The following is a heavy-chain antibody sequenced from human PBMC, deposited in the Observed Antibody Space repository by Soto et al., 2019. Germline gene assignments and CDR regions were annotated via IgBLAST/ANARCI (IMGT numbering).Heavy chain of an antibody. V-gene: IGHV3-74*03. CDR2: TNSDGSSV. J-gene: IGHJ4*02. CDR1: GFTLSDNW. Sequence: EVQLVESGGGLVQPGGSLRLSCAASGFTLSDNWIHWVRRVPGKGLVWVSRTNSDGSSVTYAESVKGRFTLSRDNAKYTWFLQMDSLRVEDTAMYYCVRAPEQRHFDYWGQGTLVNVSS. D-gene: IGHD6-25*01. CDR3: VRAPEQRHFDY.